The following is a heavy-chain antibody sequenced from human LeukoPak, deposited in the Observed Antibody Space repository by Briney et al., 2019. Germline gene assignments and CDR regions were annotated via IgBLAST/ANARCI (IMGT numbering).Heavy chain of an antibody. CDR1: GFTFSSYD. D-gene: IGHD2-21*02. V-gene: IGHV3-30*18. J-gene: IGHJ3*02. Sequence: GGSLRLSSAASGFTFSSYDMHWVRQAAGKGLEWVAIISYAGSNKFYADSVKGRFAISRDNSKNTLYLQMDSLRAEDTAVYYCAKTKVGTGLDALDIWGQGTMVTVSS. CDR3: AKTKVGTGLDALDI. CDR2: ISYAGSNK.